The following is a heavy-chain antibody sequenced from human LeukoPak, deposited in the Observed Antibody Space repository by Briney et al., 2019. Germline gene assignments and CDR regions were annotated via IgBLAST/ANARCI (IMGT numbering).Heavy chain of an antibody. V-gene: IGHV3-23*01. D-gene: IGHD5-18*01. CDR3: ANFVDTSMGGNDY. Sequence: GGSLRLSCAASGFTFSSHAMSWVRQAPGKALEWVSAISADSYYTYYADSVQGRFTISRDNSKNTLYLQMNSLRAEDTALYYCANFVDTSMGGNDYWGQGTLVTVSS. CDR2: ISADSYYT. CDR1: GFTFSSHA. J-gene: IGHJ4*02.